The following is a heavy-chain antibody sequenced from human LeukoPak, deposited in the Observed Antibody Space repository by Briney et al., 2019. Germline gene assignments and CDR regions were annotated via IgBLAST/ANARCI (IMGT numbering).Heavy chain of an antibody. CDR2: IIPNSGGT. D-gene: IGHD3-10*01. V-gene: IGHV1-2*02. CDR1: GYTFTDYY. J-gene: IGHJ4*02. Sequence: ASVKVSCKASGYTFTDYYMHWVRQAPGQGLECMGWIIPNSGGTNYAQKFQGRVTMTRDKSISTAYLQWSSLKASDTAMYYCARHNQPMVRGVIDYWGQGTLVTVSS. CDR3: ARHNQPMVRGVIDY.